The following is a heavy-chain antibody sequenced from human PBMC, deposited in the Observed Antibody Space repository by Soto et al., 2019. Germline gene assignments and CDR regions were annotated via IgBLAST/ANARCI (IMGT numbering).Heavy chain of an antibody. J-gene: IGHJ4*02. CDR3: ARRTGLVRYRPYYFDY. V-gene: IGHV5-51*01. CDR2: IYLGDSET. Sequence: GESLKLSCKGCGHSFTNYWIAWVLQMPGKGLEWMGIIYLGDSETRYSPSFQGQVTISADKSISTAYLQWSSLKASDTAIYYCARRTGLVRYRPYYFDYWGQGTQVTVSS. CDR1: GHSFTNYW. D-gene: IGHD3-9*01.